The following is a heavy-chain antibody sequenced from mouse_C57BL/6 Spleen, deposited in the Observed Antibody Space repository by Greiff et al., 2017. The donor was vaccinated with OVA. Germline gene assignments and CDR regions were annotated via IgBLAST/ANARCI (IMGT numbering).Heavy chain of an antibody. J-gene: IGHJ3*01. D-gene: IGHD2-4*01. CDR1: GYTFTSYW. Sequence: QVQLQQPGAELVMPGASVKLSCKASGYTFTSYWMHCVKQRPGQGLEWIGEIDPTDSSTNYNQKFKGKSTLTVDKSSSTAYMQLSSLTSEDSAVYYYARRDYDEAFAYRGQGTLVTVSA. CDR2: IDPTDSST. V-gene: IGHV1-69*01. CDR3: ARRDYDEAFAY.